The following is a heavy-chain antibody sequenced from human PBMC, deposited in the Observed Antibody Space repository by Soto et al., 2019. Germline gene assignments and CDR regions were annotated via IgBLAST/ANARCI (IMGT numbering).Heavy chain of an antibody. CDR3: ARDYYDSSGYYPNSYYYGLDV. V-gene: IGHV3-7*01. Sequence: PGGSLRLSCAASGSSLRIFWMSWVRQAPGKGLEWVAMINQDGSEKYYVDSVRGRFTISRDSAKNSLYLQMNSLTDADTAVYYCARDYYDSSGYYPNSYYYGLDVWAQGTTVTVYS. J-gene: IGHJ6*02. D-gene: IGHD3-22*01. CDR2: INQDGSEK. CDR1: GSSLRIFW.